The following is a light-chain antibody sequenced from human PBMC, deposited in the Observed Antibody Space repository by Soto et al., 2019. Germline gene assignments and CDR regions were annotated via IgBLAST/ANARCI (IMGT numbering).Light chain of an antibody. J-gene: IGKJ1*01. CDR1: QSVSSN. V-gene: IGKV3-15*01. CDR2: GAS. CDR3: QQDTNGPLWT. Sequence: EIVMTQSPATLSESSRAQATLSFRASQSVSSNLAWYQQKPGQAPRLLIYGASTRATGIPARFSGSGSGTEFTLTISSLQSEDFAIYYCQQDTNGPLWTFGQGSKVDVK.